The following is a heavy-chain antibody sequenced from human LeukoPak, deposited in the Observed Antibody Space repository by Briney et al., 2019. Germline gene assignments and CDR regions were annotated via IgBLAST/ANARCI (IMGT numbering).Heavy chain of an antibody. CDR2: IRYDGSNK. CDR3: AKDRDWASAAGTDFDY. D-gene: IGHD6-13*01. CDR1: GFTFTSHG. Sequence: GGSLRLSCAASGFTFTSHGMHWVRQAPGKGLEWVAFIRYDGSNKYYADSVKGRFTISRDNSKNTLYLQMNSLRVEDTAVYYCAKDRDWASAAGTDFDYWGQGTMVTVSS. V-gene: IGHV3-30*02. J-gene: IGHJ4*03.